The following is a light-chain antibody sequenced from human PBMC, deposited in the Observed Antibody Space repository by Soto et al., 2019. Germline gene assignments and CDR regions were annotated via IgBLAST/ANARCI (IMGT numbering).Light chain of an antibody. CDR2: AAS. V-gene: IGKV1-9*01. J-gene: IGKJ4*01. CDR3: QQLERYPST. Sequence: DIQMTQSPCTLSASVVGGVTITCRASQGINSFLAWYQQKPGKAPKLLIYAASTLQSGVPSRFSGSGSGTDFTLTISSLQPEDSATYYCQQLERYPSTFGGGTKVDIK. CDR1: QGINSF.